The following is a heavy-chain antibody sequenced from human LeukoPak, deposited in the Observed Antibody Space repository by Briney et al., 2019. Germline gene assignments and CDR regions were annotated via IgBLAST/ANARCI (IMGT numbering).Heavy chain of an antibody. Sequence: SETLSLTCAVYGGSFSGYYWSWLRQPPGKGLEWIGEINHSGSTNSNPSLKSRVTISVDTSKNQFSLKLSSVTAADTALYYCARSHYYDSSGSKNNWFDPWGQGTLVTVSS. CDR2: INHSGST. V-gene: IGHV4-34*01. D-gene: IGHD3-22*01. J-gene: IGHJ5*02. CDR1: GGSFSGYY. CDR3: ARSHYYDSSGSKNNWFDP.